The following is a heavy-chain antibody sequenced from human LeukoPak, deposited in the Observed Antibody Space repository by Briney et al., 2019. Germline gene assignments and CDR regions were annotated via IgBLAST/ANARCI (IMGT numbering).Heavy chain of an antibody. J-gene: IGHJ4*02. V-gene: IGHV4-34*01. CDR2: INHSGST. D-gene: IGHD3/OR15-3a*01. Sequence: SETLSLTCAVYGGSFSGYYWSWIRQPPGKGLEWIGEINHSGSTNYNPSLKSRVTLSIDTSKNQFSLRLTSVTAADTAVYYCARQTGSGLFILPGGQGTLVTVSS. CDR3: ARQTGSGLFILP. CDR1: GGSFSGYY.